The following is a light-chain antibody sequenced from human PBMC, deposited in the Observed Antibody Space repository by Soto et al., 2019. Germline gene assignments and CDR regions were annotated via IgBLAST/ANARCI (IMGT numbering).Light chain of an antibody. CDR2: ENN. V-gene: IGLV1-40*01. CDR3: QSYDSSLSGYV. Sequence: QSVLTQPPSVSEAPGQRVTISSTGRSSNIGAGYEAHWYQQVPGTAPKLLIYENNNRPSGVPDRFSGSKSGTSASLAITGLQAEDEAEYYCQSYDSSLSGYVFGTGTKLTVL. CDR1: SSNIGAGYE. J-gene: IGLJ1*01.